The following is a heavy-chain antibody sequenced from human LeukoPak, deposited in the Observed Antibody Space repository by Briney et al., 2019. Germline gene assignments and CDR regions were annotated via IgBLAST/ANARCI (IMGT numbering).Heavy chain of an antibody. CDR1: GGSISSSSYY. V-gene: IGHV4-61*02. CDR3: ARGYSSRWLSGYFDY. Sequence: SETLSLTCTVSGGSISSSSYYWSWIRQPAGKGLEWIGRIYTSGSTNYNPSLKSRVTMSVDTSKNQFSLKLSSVTAADTAVYYCARGYSSRWLSGYFDYWGQGTLVTVSS. J-gene: IGHJ4*02. D-gene: IGHD6-13*01. CDR2: IYTSGST.